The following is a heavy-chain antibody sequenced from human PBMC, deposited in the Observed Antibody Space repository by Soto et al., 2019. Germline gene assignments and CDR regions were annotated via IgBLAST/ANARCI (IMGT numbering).Heavy chain of an antibody. D-gene: IGHD2-15*01. CDR3: ARDNCSGGTCYGMDV. J-gene: IGHJ6*02. CDR2: IGGSGSTI. V-gene: IGHV3-48*02. CDR1: GFTFSSYS. Sequence: GGSLRLSCAASGFTFSSYSMNWVRQAPGKGLEWVSYIGGSGSTIYYADSVKGRFTVSRDNAQNSLYLQMNSLRDEDTAVFYCARDNCSGGTCYGMDVWGQGTTVTVSS.